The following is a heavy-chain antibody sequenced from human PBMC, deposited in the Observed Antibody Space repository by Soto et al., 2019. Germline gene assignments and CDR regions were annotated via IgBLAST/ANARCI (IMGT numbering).Heavy chain of an antibody. Sequence: SETLSLTCAVSGGSISRGGYSWSWIRQPPGKGLEWIGSIYYSGSTYYNPSLKSRVTISVDTSKNQFSLKLSSVTAADTAVYYCARPHSSSYLYYFDYWGQGTLVTVSS. D-gene: IGHD6-13*01. CDR1: GGSISRGGYS. J-gene: IGHJ4*02. CDR3: ARPHSSSYLYYFDY. V-gene: IGHV4-39*01. CDR2: IYYSGST.